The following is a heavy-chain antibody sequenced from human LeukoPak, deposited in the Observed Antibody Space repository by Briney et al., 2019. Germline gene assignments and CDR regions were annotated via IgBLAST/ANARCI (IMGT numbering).Heavy chain of an antibody. J-gene: IGHJ5*02. Sequence: GGSLRLSCAASGFTFSSYAMHWVRQAPGKGLEWVALISYDGSNEYYADSVKGRFTISRDNAKNSLYLQMNSLRAEDTAVYYCARDPSVGTYNWFDPWGQGTLVTVSS. D-gene: IGHD2-21*02. CDR1: GFTFSSYA. V-gene: IGHV3-30-3*01. CDR2: ISYDGSNE. CDR3: ARDPSVGTYNWFDP.